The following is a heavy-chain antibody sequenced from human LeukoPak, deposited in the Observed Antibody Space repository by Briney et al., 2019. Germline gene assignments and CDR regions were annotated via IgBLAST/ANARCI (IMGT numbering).Heavy chain of an antibody. V-gene: IGHV3-48*03. Sequence: GGSLRLSCAASGFTFSSYEMNWVRQAPGKGLQWVSYISSSGSTIKYADSVKGRFTISRGNARNSLYLQMNSLRAEDTAVYYCARTVAGKYFQHWGQGTLVTVSS. D-gene: IGHD6-19*01. CDR1: GFTFSSYE. J-gene: IGHJ1*01. CDR3: ARTVAGKYFQH. CDR2: ISSSGSTI.